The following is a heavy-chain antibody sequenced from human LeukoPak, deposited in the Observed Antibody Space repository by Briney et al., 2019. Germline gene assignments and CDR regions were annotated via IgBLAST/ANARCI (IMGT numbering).Heavy chain of an antibody. CDR2: IPYSGST. J-gene: IGHJ4*02. D-gene: IGHD1-26*01. CDR1: GGSISSFY. Sequence: SETLSLTCTVSGGSISSFYWSWIRQPPGKGLEWIGYIPYSGSTNYNPSLKSRVTISVDTSKNQFSLKLSSVTAADTAVYYCARYSGSYRVFAYWGQGTLVTVSS. CDR3: ARYSGSYRVFAY. V-gene: IGHV4-59*08.